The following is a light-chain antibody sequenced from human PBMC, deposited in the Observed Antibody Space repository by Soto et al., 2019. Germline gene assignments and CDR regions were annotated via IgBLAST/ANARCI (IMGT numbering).Light chain of an antibody. CDR3: QQYITPPS. CDR1: QSIFYSPNNKNC. J-gene: IGKJ1*01. CDR2: WTS. Sequence: IVMTQSPDSLAVSLGETATINCKSSQSIFYSPNNKNCLNWYQQKPGQPPKLLIYWTSTRASGVPDRCRGSGSGTDFTLTISSLQAEDVAVYYCQQYITPPSFGQGTKVEIK. V-gene: IGKV4-1*01.